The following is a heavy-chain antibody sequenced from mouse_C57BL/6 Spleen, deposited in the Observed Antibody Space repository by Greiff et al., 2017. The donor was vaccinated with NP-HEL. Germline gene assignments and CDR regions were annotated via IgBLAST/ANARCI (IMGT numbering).Heavy chain of an antibody. Sequence: QVQLQQPGAELVKPGASVKLSCKASGYTFTSYWMHWVKQRPGRGLEWIGRIDPNSGGTKYNEKFKSKATLTVDKPSSTAYMQLSSLTSEDSAVYYCAIPSFYDGFLFDYWGQGTTLTVSS. CDR3: AIPSFYDGFLFDY. J-gene: IGHJ2*01. D-gene: IGHD2-3*01. CDR1: GYTFTSYW. CDR2: IDPNSGGT. V-gene: IGHV1-72*01.